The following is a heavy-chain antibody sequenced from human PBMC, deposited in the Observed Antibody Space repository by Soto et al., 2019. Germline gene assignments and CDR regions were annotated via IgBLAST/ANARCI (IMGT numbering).Heavy chain of an antibody. J-gene: IGHJ4*01. Sequence: GSLRLSCAASGFTFGSYAMSWVRQAPGKGLEWVLLICYDGSQEYYADSVKGWFTISRDNSKNTLYLQMNSLRDEDTAVYYCEAANYDTSGFYGNYWGHGTLVTVSS. D-gene: IGHD3-22*01. CDR3: EAANYDTSGFYGNY. CDR1: GFTFGSYA. V-gene: IGHV3-33*08. CDR2: ICYDGSQE.